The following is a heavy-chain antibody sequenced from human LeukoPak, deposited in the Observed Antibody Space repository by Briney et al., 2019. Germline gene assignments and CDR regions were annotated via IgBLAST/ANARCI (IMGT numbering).Heavy chain of an antibody. J-gene: IGHJ4*02. Sequence: ASVKVSCKASGYTFTSYYMHWVRQAPGQGLEWMGIINTSGGSTSYAQKFQGRVTMTRDTSTSTVYMELSSLRSEDTAVYYCARDPYNYHDSSGYSFDYWGQGTLVTVSS. CDR2: INTSGGST. D-gene: IGHD3-22*01. CDR3: ARDPYNYHDSSGYSFDY. V-gene: IGHV1-46*01. CDR1: GYTFTSYY.